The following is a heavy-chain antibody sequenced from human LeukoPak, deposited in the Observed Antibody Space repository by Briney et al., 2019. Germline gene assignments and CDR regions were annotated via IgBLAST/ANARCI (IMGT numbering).Heavy chain of an antibody. CDR3: ARAKPKNMVRGLIMRRESRYYFDY. J-gene: IGHJ4*02. CDR2: ITTSSSYM. CDR1: GFTFSAYN. V-gene: IGHV3-21*04. D-gene: IGHD3-10*01. Sequence: GGSLRLSCAASGFTFSAYNMNWVRRTPGKGLEWVSSITTSSSYMFYADSVKGRFTISRDNSKNTLYLQMNSLRAEDTAVYYCARAKPKNMVRGLIMRRESRYYFDYWGQGTLVTVSS.